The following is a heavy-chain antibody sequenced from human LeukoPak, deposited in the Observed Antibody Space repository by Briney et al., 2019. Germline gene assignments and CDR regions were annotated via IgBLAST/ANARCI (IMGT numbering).Heavy chain of an antibody. J-gene: IGHJ4*02. CDR2: ISGSAYRT. V-gene: IGHV3-23*01. CDR3: AKSFSSSWYMTFGY. D-gene: IGHD6-13*01. CDR1: GFTFSTYA. Sequence: GGSLRLSCTASGFTFSTYAMSWVRQAPGKGLEWVSSISGSAYRTYYADSVKGRFTVSWDSSKNTLYLQMNSLRAEDTAVYYCAKSFSSSWYMTFGYWGQGTLVTVCS.